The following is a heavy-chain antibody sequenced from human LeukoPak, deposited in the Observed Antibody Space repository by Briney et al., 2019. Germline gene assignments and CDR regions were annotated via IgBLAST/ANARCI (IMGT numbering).Heavy chain of an antibody. D-gene: IGHD3-10*01. V-gene: IGHV3-23*01. CDR3: AKGGYDSGASYFDY. Sequence: GGSLRLSCAASGFTASSNYMSWVRQAPGKGLEWVSALSGSGSTTYYADSVKGRFTISRDNSKNTLYLQMNSLRAEDTAVYYCAKGGYDSGASYFDYWGQGTLVTVSS. J-gene: IGHJ4*02. CDR2: LSGSGSTT. CDR1: GFTASSNY.